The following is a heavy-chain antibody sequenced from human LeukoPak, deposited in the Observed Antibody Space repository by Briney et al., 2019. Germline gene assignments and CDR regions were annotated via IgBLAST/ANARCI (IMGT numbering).Heavy chain of an antibody. J-gene: IGHJ4*02. Sequence: PGGSLRLSCAASGFTFSSYSMNWVRQAPGKGLEWVSSISSSSSYIYYADSVKGRFTISRDNAKSSLYLQMNSLRAEDTAVYYCARVESCSSTSCYTSVDYWGQGTLVTVSS. CDR1: GFTFSSYS. CDR3: ARVESCSSTSCYTSVDY. V-gene: IGHV3-21*01. D-gene: IGHD2-2*02. CDR2: ISSSSSYI.